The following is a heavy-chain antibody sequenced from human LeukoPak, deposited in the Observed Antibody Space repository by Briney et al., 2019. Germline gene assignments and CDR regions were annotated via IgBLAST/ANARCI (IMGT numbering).Heavy chain of an antibody. CDR3: ARGWFGELLHHRVDY. CDR1: GYSISSGFY. J-gene: IGHJ4*02. CDR2: IYHSGST. D-gene: IGHD3-10*01. V-gene: IGHV4-38-2*02. Sequence: SETLSLTCTVSGYSISSGFYWGWIRQPPGQGLEWIGSIYHSGSTYYNPSLKSRVTISVDTSKNQLSLKLSSVTAADTAVYYCARGWFGELLHHRVDYWGQGTLVTVSS.